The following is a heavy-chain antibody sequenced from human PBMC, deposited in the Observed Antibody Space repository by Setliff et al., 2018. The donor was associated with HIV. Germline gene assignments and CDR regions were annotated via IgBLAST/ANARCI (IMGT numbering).Heavy chain of an antibody. CDR3: ARVHSRSWFFFDH. Sequence: PSETLSLTCTVSGGSISTGVYYWSWIRQPADKALEWIGRISASGSTNYTPSLESRVTLSIDTSNNQFSLKLTSVTAADTAVYYCARVHSRSWFFFDHWGQGILVTVSS. D-gene: IGHD6-13*01. CDR2: ISASGST. CDR1: GGSISTGVYY. J-gene: IGHJ4*02. V-gene: IGHV4-61*02.